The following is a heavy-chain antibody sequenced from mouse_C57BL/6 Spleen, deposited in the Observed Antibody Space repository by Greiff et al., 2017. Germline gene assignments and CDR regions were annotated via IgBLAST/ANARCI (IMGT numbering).Heavy chain of an antibody. CDR1: GYTFTSYW. J-gene: IGHJ1*03. CDR2: IHPNSGST. D-gene: IGHD1-1*01. V-gene: IGHV1-64*01. Sequence: QVQLQQPGAELVKPGASVKLSCKASGYTFTSYWMHWVKQRPGQGLEWIGMIHPNSGSTNYNEKFKSKATLTVDKSSSTAYMQLSSLTSEDSAVYYCARDTTVVARYFDVGTGTTVTVSS. CDR3: ARDTTVVARYFDV.